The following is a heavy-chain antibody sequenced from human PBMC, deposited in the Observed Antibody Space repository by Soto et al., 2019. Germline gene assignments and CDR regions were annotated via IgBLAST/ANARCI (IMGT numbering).Heavy chain of an antibody. V-gene: IGHV1-69*01. CDR1: GGIFSTYA. CDR2: IIPIFGTP. D-gene: IGHD3-10*01. CDR3: ARDRDDYGSGNYYNRIDF. Sequence: QVQLVQSGAEVKTPGSSVKVSCKASGGIFSTYAISWLRQAPGQGLAWMGGIIPIFGTPNYAQKFQGRVTITADESTSTAYMELSRRRSEDTAVYYCARDRDDYGSGNYYNRIDFWGQGTLVTVSS. J-gene: IGHJ4*02.